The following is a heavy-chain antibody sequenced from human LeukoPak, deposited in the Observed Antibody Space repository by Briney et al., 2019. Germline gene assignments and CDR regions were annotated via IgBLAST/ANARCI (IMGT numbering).Heavy chain of an antibody. J-gene: IGHJ4*02. V-gene: IGHV3-23*01. Sequence: GGSLRLSCAASGFTFSSYAMSWVRQAPGKGLEWVSAISGSGGSTYYADSVKGRFTISRDNSKNTLYLQLNSLRAEDTAVYYCAKPLEGYIAVVVAGFDYWGQGTLVTVSS. CDR3: AKPLEGYIAVVVAGFDY. CDR1: GFTFSSYA. D-gene: IGHD2-15*01. CDR2: ISGSGGST.